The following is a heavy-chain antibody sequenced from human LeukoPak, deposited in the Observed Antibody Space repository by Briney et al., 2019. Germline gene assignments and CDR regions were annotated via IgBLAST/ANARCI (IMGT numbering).Heavy chain of an antibody. Sequence: PGGALRLSCAASGFTFSDYYMNWIRQAPGKGLEWVSYISSSSSYTNYADSVKGRFTISRDNAKNSRYLQMNSLRAEDTAVYYCARDQRGITGTTYWFDPWGQGTLVTVSS. D-gene: IGHD1-20*01. J-gene: IGHJ5*02. CDR3: ARDQRGITGTTYWFDP. CDR1: GFTFSDYY. V-gene: IGHV3-11*05. CDR2: ISSSSSYT.